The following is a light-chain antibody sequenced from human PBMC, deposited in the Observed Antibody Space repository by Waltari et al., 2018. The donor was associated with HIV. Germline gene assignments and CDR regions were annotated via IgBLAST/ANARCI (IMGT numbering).Light chain of an antibody. CDR2: AAS. Sequence: DIQMTQSPSSVSASVGDRLTITCRASQGIGSWLAWYQHKPGKAPNLLISAASSLQSGVPARFSGGGSGTEFSLTISSLQPEDVAIYYCQQGDSFPPTFGGGTKVEI. V-gene: IGKV1-12*01. CDR3: QQGDSFPPT. J-gene: IGKJ4*01. CDR1: QGIGSW.